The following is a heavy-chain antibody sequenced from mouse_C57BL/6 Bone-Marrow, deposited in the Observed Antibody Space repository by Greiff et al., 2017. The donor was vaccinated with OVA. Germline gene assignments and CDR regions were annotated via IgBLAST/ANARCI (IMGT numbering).Heavy chain of an antibody. D-gene: IGHD2-5*01. CDR1: GYTFTSYW. CDR2: IYPSDSET. Sequence: QVQLQQPGAELVRPGSSVKLSCKASGYTFTSYWMDWVKQRPGQGLEWIGNIYPSDSETHYNQKFKDKATLTVDKSSSTAYMQLSSLTSEDSAVYYCARESNYPPYWYFDVWGTGTTVTVSS. J-gene: IGHJ1*03. CDR3: ARESNYPPYWYFDV. V-gene: IGHV1-61*01.